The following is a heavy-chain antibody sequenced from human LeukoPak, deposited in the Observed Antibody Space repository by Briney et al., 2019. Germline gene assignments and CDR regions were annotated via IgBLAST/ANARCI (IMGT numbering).Heavy chain of an antibody. CDR3: ASQKQGDRYDFWSNYYGMDV. Sequence: PSETQSLTCTVSGVSISSSSYYWGWIRQPPGKGLEWIGSIYYSGSTYYNPSLKSRVTISVDTSKNQFSLKLSSVTAADTAVYYCASQKQGDRYDFWSNYYGMDVWGQGTTVTVSS. CDR1: GVSISSSSYY. D-gene: IGHD3-3*01. J-gene: IGHJ6*02. CDR2: IYYSGST. V-gene: IGHV4-39*01.